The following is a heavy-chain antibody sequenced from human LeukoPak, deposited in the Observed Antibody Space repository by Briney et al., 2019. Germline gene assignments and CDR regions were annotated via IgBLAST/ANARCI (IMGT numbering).Heavy chain of an antibody. CDR2: ISSSSSYT. Sequence: GGSLRLSCAASGFTFSDYYMSWIRQAPGKGLEWVSYISSSSSYTNYADPVKGRFTISRDNAKNSLYLQMNSLRAEDTAVYYCARKWLYCSGGSCYYFDYWGQGTLVTVSS. J-gene: IGHJ4*02. CDR3: ARKWLYCSGGSCYYFDY. D-gene: IGHD2-15*01. CDR1: GFTFSDYY. V-gene: IGHV3-11*03.